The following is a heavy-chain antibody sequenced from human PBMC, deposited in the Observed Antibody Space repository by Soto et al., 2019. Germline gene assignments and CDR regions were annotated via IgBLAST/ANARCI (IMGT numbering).Heavy chain of an antibody. D-gene: IGHD1-7*01. J-gene: IGHJ5*02. V-gene: IGHV4-30-2*01. CDR3: ARDSLTGNYFDP. CDR2: IYHSGYT. CDR1: GGSISSGGYA. Sequence: QMRLQESGSGLVKPSQTLSLTCAVYGGSISSGGYAWNWIRQPPGKGLEWIGNIYHSGYTSYNPSLKNRVTISVDKSKNQFSLTLSFVTAADTAVYYCARDSLTGNYFDPWGQGTLVTVSS.